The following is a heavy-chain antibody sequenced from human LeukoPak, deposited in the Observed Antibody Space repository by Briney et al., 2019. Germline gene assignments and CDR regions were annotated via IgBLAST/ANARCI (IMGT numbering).Heavy chain of an antibody. CDR2: ISYDRSNK. D-gene: IGHD6-19*01. V-gene: IGHV3-30*18. Sequence: PGGSLRLSCAASGFTFSSYGMHWVRQAPGKGLEWVAVISYDRSNKYYADSVKGRFTISRDNSKNTLYLQMNSLRAEDTAVYYCAKDRAYSSGWYDYWGQGTLVTVAS. CDR3: AKDRAYSSGWYDY. CDR1: GFTFSSYG. J-gene: IGHJ4*02.